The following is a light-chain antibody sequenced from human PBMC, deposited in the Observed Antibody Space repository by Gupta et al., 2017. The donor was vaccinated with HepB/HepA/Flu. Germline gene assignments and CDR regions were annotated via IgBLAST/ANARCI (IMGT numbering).Light chain of an antibody. CDR2: KDI. CDR3: QFVDSSTSGVRV. Sequence: SSELTQPPSVSVAPGQTARMTCSGGALTEYRTCWYHQKPDQAPVLVFFKDIERPAGTPERFSCSNSGTSSTVTISGVQAEDEADYYCQFVDSSTSGVRVFGGGTKLTVL. J-gene: IGLJ3*02. V-gene: IGLV3-25*03. CDR1: ALTEYR.